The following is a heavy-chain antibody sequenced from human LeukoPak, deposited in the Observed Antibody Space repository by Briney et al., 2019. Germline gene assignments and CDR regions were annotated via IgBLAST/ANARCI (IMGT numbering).Heavy chain of an antibody. CDR2: IYPGDSDT. CDR1: GFTFSSYA. J-gene: IGHJ6*04. CDR3: AREALTGYYGV. V-gene: IGHV5-51*01. D-gene: IGHD3-9*01. Sequence: PGGSLRLSCAASGFTFSSYAMSWVRQMPGKGLEWMGIIYPGDSDTRYSPSFQGQVTISADKSISTAYLQWSSLKASDTAMYYCAREALTGYYGVWGKGTTVTVSS.